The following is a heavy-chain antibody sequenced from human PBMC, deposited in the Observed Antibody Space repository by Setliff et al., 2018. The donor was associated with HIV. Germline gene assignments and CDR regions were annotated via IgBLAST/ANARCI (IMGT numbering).Heavy chain of an antibody. CDR1: RFTFSSYE. D-gene: IGHD3-3*02. V-gene: IGHV3-48*03. CDR2: ISSSTGRAI. J-gene: IGHJ3*02. CDR3: ARDYIYGTRDAFDI. Sequence: GGSLRLSCTASRFTFSSYEMSWVRQVPGKGLEWISHISSSTGRAIYYADSVKGRFTISRDDPKNSLYLQMNSLRVEDTAVYFCARDYIYGTRDAFDIWGQGTMVTVSS.